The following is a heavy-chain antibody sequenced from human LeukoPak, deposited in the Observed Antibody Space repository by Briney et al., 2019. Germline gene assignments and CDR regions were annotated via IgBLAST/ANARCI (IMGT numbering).Heavy chain of an antibody. CDR1: GGSFSGYY. CDR3: ARVRGVRGYSYGYVGWFDP. D-gene: IGHD5-18*01. Sequence: SETLSLTCAVYGGSFSGYYWSWIRQPPGKGLEWIGEINHSGSTNYNPSLKSRVTISVDTSKNQFSLKLSSVTAADTAVYYCARVRGVRGYSYGYVGWFDPWGQGTLVTVSS. J-gene: IGHJ5*02. CDR2: INHSGST. V-gene: IGHV4-34*01.